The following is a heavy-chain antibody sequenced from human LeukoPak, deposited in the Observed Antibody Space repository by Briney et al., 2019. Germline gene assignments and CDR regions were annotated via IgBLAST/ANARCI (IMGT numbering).Heavy chain of an antibody. V-gene: IGHV1-18*01. CDR2: ISAYNGNT. D-gene: IGHD6-19*01. CDR3: ARDLDESVSSGWLDY. Sequence: ASVKVSCKASGYTFTSYGISWVRQAPGQGLEWMGWISAYNGNTNYAQKLQGRVTMTTDTSTSTAYMELRSLRSDDTAVYYCARDLDESVSSGWLDYWGQGTLVTVSS. J-gene: IGHJ4*02. CDR1: GYTFTSYG.